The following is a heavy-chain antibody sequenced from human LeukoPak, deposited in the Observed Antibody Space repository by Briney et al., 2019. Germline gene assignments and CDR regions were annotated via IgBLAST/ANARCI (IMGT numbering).Heavy chain of an antibody. Sequence: GGPLRLSCAASGLPFSSYSMNWVRQAPGKGLEWVSSISSSSSYIYYADSVKGRFTISRDNAKNSLSLQMNSLRAEDTAVYYCARGGGYSYGSFDYWGQGTLVTVSS. CDR1: GLPFSSYS. D-gene: IGHD5-18*01. V-gene: IGHV3-21*01. CDR2: ISSSSSYI. CDR3: ARGGGYSYGSFDY. J-gene: IGHJ4*02.